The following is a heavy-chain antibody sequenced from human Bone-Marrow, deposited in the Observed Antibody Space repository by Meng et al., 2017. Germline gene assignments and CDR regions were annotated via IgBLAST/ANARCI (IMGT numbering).Heavy chain of an antibody. CDR3: ARGPSHGGSYSDY. Sequence: QVQLQESGPGLVKPSETLSLTCTVSGGSISPYYWSWIRQSPEKGLEWIGYINYSGRTTYIPSLRSRATISVDPSKNQFSLNLRSVTAADTAVYYCARGPSHGGSYSDYWGQGTLVTVSS. V-gene: IGHV4-59*01. D-gene: IGHD2-21*02. CDR2: INYSGRT. CDR1: GGSISPYY. J-gene: IGHJ4*02.